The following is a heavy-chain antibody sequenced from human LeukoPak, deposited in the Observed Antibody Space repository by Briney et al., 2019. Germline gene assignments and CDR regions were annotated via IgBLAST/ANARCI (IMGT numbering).Heavy chain of an antibody. J-gene: IGHJ4*02. V-gene: IGHV3-21*01. CDR2: ISSSSSYI. Sequence: TGGSQRLSCAASGFTFSSYSMNWVRQAPGKGLEWVSSISSSSSYIYYADSVKGRFTISRDNAKNSLYLQMNSLRAEDTAVYYCASLSCSSTSCGIDYWGQGTLVTVSS. CDR3: ASLSCSSTSCGIDY. D-gene: IGHD2-2*01. CDR1: GFTFSSYS.